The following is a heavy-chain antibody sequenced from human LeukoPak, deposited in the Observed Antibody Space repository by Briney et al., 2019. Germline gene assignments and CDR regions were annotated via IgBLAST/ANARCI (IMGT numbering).Heavy chain of an antibody. D-gene: IGHD3-3*01. V-gene: IGHV1-69*06. CDR1: GGTFSSYA. J-gene: IGHJ6*03. CDR2: IIPIFGAA. Sequence: GSSVKVSCKASGGTFSSYAISWVRQAPGQGLEWMGGIIPIFGAANYAQKFQGRVTITADKSTSTAYMELSSLRSEDTAVYYCARDQNYDFCSGYYPYYYYYMDVWGKGTTVTVSS. CDR3: ARDQNYDFCSGYYPYYYYYMDV.